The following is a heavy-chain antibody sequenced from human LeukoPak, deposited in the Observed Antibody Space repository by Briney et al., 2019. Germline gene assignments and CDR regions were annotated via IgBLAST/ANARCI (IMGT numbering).Heavy chain of an antibody. J-gene: IGHJ4*02. CDR2: ISAYNGNT. CDR3: ASLTDSSGWQTPGDSY. CDR1: GYTFTSYG. Sequence: ASVMVSCKASGYTFTSYGISWVRQAPGQGLEWMGWISAYNGNTNYAQKLQGRVTMTTDTSTSTAYMELRSLRSDDTAVYYCASLTDSSGWQTPGDSYWGQGTLVTVSS. V-gene: IGHV1-18*01. D-gene: IGHD6-19*01.